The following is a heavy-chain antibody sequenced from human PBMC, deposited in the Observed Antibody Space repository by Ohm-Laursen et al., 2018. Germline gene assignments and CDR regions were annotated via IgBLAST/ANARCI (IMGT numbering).Heavy chain of an antibody. Sequence: SETLSLTCTVSGDSISSSRHSWGWIRQPPGKGLEWIGSTCYNDKICYNPSLKSRVTISLDTSKNQFSLKLISVTAADTAVYYCARLRLLDRSAFDPWGQGTLVTVSS. CDR1: GDSISSSRHS. J-gene: IGHJ5*02. CDR2: TCYNDKI. CDR3: ARLRLLDRSAFDP. V-gene: IGHV4-39*07. D-gene: IGHD3-22*01.